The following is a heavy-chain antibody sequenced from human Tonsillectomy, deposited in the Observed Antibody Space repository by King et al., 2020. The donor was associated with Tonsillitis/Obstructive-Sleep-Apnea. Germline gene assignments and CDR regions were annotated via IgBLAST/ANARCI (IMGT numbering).Heavy chain of an antibody. CDR2: INHSGST. CDR3: AREAYCSSTSCPDAEYLQH. J-gene: IGHJ1*01. D-gene: IGHD2-2*01. Sequence: VQLQQWGAGLLKPSETLSLTCAVYGGSFSGYYWSWIRQPPGKGLEWIGEINHSGSTNYNPSLKSRVTISVDTSKNQFSLKLSSVTAADTAVYYCAREAYCSSTSCPDAEYLQHWGQGTLVTVSS. V-gene: IGHV4-34*01. CDR1: GGSFSGYY.